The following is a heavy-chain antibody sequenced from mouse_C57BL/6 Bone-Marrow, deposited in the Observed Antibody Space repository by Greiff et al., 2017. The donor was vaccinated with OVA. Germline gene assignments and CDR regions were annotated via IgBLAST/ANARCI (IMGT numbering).Heavy chain of an antibody. CDR2: IRSKSSNYAT. V-gene: IGHV10-3*01. Sequence: EVHLVESGGGLVQPKGSLKLSCAASGFTFNTYAMHWVRQAPGKGLEWVARIRSKSSNYATYYADSVKDRFTISRDDSQSMLYLQMNNLKTEDTAMYYCVRGGLLTLYWYFDVWGTGTTVTVSS. J-gene: IGHJ1*03. CDR1: GFTFNTYA. D-gene: IGHD2-3*01. CDR3: VRGGLLTLYWYFDV.